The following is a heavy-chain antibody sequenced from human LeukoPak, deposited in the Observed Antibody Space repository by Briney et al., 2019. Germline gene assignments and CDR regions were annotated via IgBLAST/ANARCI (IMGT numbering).Heavy chain of an antibody. J-gene: IGHJ5*02. CDR3: ARGLRYYGSGSYYP. CDR2: MNPNSGNT. Sequence: GASVKVSCKASGYTFTSYDINWVRQATGQGLEWMGWMNPNSGNTGYAQKFQGKVTMTRNTSISTAYMELSSLRSEDTAVYYCARGLRYYGSGSYYPWGQGTLVTVSS. CDR1: GYTFTSYD. V-gene: IGHV1-8*01. D-gene: IGHD3-10*01.